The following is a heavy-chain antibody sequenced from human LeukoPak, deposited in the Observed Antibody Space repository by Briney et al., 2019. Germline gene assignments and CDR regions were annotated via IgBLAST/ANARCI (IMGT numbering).Heavy chain of an antibody. J-gene: IGHJ4*02. CDR1: GFTFSSYS. CDR3: ARDAVGIYRIIDY. D-gene: IGHD6-13*01. V-gene: IGHV3-48*04. CDR2: ISSTTSSK. Sequence: PGGSLRLSCAASGFTFSSYSMNWVRQAPGKGLEWVSYISSTTSSKYYADSVKGRFTIFRDNAKNSLYLQMNSLRAEDTAIYYCARDAVGIYRIIDYWGQGTLVTVSS.